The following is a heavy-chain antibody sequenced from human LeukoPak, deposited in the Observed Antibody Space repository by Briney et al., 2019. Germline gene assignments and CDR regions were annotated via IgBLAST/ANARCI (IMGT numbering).Heavy chain of an antibody. CDR3: ARVQFDFWSGSKNYYFDY. V-gene: IGHV4-34*01. D-gene: IGHD3-3*01. J-gene: IGHJ4*02. CDR1: GGSFSDYY. Sequence: SETLSLTCAVYGGSFSDYYWSWIRQAPGKGLEWIGEIHHSGSTIYNPSLKSRVTISVDTSKNQFSLKLSSVTAADTAVYYCARVQFDFWSGSKNYYFDYWGQGTLVTVSS. CDR2: IHHSGST.